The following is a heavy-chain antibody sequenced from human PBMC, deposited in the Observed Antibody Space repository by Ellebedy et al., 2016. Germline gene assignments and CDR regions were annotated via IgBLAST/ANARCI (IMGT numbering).Heavy chain of an antibody. D-gene: IGHD3-10*01. CDR2: IIPILGIA. J-gene: IGHJ5*02. CDR3: ARVGNEWFGECCDWFDP. Sequence: SVKVSCXASGGTFSSYAISWVRQAPGQGLEWMGRIIPILGIANYAQKFQGRVTITADKSTSTAYMELSSLRSEDTAVYYCARVGNEWFGECCDWFDPWGQGTLVTVSS. V-gene: IGHV1-69*04. CDR1: GGTFSSYA.